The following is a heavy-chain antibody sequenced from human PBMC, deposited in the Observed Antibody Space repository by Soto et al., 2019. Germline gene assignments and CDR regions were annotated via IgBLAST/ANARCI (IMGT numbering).Heavy chain of an antibody. J-gene: IGHJ6*02. CDR1: GFTFSSYG. CDR2: ISYDGSNK. Sequence: PGGSLRLSCAASGFTFSSYGMHWVRQAPGKGLEWVAVISYDGSNKYYADSVKGRFTVSRDNSKNTLYLQMNSLRAEDTAVYYCAKGLVSTNGAPLMDRYNYGMDVRGQGTTVTV. D-gene: IGHD2-8*01. V-gene: IGHV3-30*18. CDR3: AKGLVSTNGAPLMDRYNYGMDV.